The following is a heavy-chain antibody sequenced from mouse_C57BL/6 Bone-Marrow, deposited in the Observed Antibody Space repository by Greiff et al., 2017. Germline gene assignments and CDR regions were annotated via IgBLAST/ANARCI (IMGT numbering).Heavy chain of an antibody. CDR1: GYTFTSYG. D-gene: IGHD1-1*01. V-gene: IGHV1-81*01. CDR3: ARGDGSSPPFDY. CDR2: IYPRSGNT. J-gene: IGHJ2*01. Sequence: VQLQQSGAELARPGASVKLSCKASGYTFTSYGISWVKQRTGQGLEWIGEIYPRSGNTYYNEKFKGKATLTADKSSSTAYMELRSLTSEDSAVYFCARGDGSSPPFDYWGQGTTLTVSS.